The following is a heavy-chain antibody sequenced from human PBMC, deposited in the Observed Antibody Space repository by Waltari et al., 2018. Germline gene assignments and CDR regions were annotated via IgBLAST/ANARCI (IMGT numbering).Heavy chain of an antibody. V-gene: IGHV4-39*01. Sequence: QLQLQESGPGLVKPSETLSFTCTVSGGSIRSSSYYWGWIRQHTGKGLEWIGSIYYSGSTYYNPSLKSRVTISVDTSKNQFSLKLSSVTAADTAVYYCATKRESSASGFDYWGQGTLVTVSS. CDR2: IYYSGST. J-gene: IGHJ4*02. CDR1: GGSIRSSSYY. CDR3: ATKRESSASGFDY. D-gene: IGHD6-19*01.